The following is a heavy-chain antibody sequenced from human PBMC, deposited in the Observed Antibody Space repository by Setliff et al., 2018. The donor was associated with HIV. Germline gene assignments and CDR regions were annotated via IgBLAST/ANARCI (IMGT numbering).Heavy chain of an antibody. CDR2: IHPGDSDI. J-gene: IGHJ3*02. V-gene: IGHV5-51*01. Sequence: PGESLKISCKGSGYGFSSYWIGWVRQMPGKGLEWMGIIHPGDSDIRYSPSFQGQVTISADKSINTAYLQWSSLKASDTAMYYCARRGYCSGGSCYSAAFDIWGQGTMVTVSS. CDR3: ARRGYCSGGSCYSAAFDI. D-gene: IGHD2-15*01. CDR1: GYGFSSYW.